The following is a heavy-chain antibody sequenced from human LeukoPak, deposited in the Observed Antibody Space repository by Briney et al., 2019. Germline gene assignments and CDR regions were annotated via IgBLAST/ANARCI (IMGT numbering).Heavy chain of an antibody. V-gene: IGHV4-34*01. Sequence: SETLSLTCAVYGGSFSGYYWSWIRQPPGKGLEWIGEINHSGSTNYNPSLKSRVTISVDTSKNQFSLKLSSVTAADTAVYYCARGEVVTAHNWFDPGAREPWSPSPQ. J-gene: IGHJ5*02. CDR3: ARGEVVTAHNWFDP. CDR2: INHSGST. D-gene: IGHD2-21*02. CDR1: GGSFSGYY.